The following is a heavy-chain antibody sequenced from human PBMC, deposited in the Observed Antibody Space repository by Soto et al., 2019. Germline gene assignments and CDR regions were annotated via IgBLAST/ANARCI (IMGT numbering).Heavy chain of an antibody. CDR1: GYTFTGYY. Sequence: QVQLVQSGAEVKKPGASVKVSCKASGYTFTGYYMHWVRQAPGQGLEWMGWINPNSGGTNYAQKFQGRVTITADESTSTAYMELSSLRSEDTAVYYCARDRPLEPWGEIDYWGQGTLVTVSS. D-gene: IGHD1-1*01. J-gene: IGHJ4*02. CDR2: INPNSGGT. CDR3: ARDRPLEPWGEIDY. V-gene: IGHV1-2*02.